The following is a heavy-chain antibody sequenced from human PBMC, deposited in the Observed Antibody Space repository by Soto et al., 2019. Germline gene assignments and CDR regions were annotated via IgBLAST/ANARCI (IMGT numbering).Heavy chain of an antibody. CDR2: INPNSGGT. CDR1: GYTLTGYY. V-gene: IGHV1-2*04. J-gene: IGHJ6*02. Sequence: ASVKVSCKASGYTLTGYYMQWVRQAPGQGLEWMGWINPNSGGTNYEQKFQGWVTMTRDTSISPAYMERSRLRSDDTAVYYWARGGAYYVSVGMDFWGQGTTVTVSS. D-gene: IGHD3-10*02. CDR3: ARGGAYYVSVGMDF.